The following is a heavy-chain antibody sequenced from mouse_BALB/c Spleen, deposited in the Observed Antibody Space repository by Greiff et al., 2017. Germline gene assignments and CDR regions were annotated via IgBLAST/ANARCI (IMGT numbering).Heavy chain of an antibody. D-gene: IGHD3-1*01. CDR3: ARKTFAGAMDY. CDR2: ISSGSSTT. J-gene: IGHJ4*01. V-gene: IGHV5-17*02. CDR1: GFTFSSFG. Sequence: DVQLLESGGGLVQPGGSRKLSCAASGFTFSSFGMHWVRQTPEKGLEWVAYISSGSSTTYYADTLKGRFTISRDNPKNTLFLQMTSLRSEDTAMYYCARKTFAGAMDYWGQGTSVTVSS.